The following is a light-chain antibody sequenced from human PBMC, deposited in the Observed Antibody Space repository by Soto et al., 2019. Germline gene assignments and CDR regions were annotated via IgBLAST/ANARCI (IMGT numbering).Light chain of an antibody. Sequence: QSVLTQPASVSGSPGQSITISCTGTSSDVGNYNLVSWYQQHPGKAPKLMIYDVSKRPSGVSNRFSGSKSGKTASLTISGLQAEDGADYYCCSYAGGSTWVFGGGTKLTVL. CDR1: SSDVGNYNL. CDR2: DVS. CDR3: CSYAGGSTWV. V-gene: IGLV2-23*02. J-gene: IGLJ3*02.